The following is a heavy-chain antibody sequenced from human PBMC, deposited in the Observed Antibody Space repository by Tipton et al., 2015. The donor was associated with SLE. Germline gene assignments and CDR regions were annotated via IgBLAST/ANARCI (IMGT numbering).Heavy chain of an antibody. J-gene: IGHJ4*02. D-gene: IGHD2-15*01. V-gene: IGHV4-39*02. CDR2: ITNSGNT. CDR1: GVSISGSSYY. Sequence: TLSLTCTVSGVSISGSSYYWDWIRQPPGKGPGWIGRITNSGNTYYTPSFQSRVTMSVDTSKNHFSLKLSSVTAADTAVYYCAGAWQGYCSGGTCYVLDYWGQGTLVTVSS. CDR3: AGAWQGYCSGGTCYVLDY.